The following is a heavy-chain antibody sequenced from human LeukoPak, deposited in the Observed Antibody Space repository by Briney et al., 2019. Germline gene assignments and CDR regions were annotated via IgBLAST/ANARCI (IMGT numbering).Heavy chain of an antibody. CDR3: AIVDTAMDP. CDR1: GFTFSSYS. Sequence: GGSLRLSCAASGFTFSSYSMNWVRQAPGKGLEWVSVIYSGGTTYYADSVKGRFTISRDNSKNTLYLQMNSLRAEDTAVYYCAIVDTAMDPWGQGTQVIVSS. V-gene: IGHV3-53*01. J-gene: IGHJ5*02. CDR2: IYSGGTT. D-gene: IGHD5-18*01.